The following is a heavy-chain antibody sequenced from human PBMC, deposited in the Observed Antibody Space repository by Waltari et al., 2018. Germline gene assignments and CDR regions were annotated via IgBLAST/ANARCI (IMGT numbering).Heavy chain of an antibody. D-gene: IGHD4-17*01. CDR2: IIPIFGTA. Sequence: QVQLVQSGAEVKKPGSSVRVSCKASGGTFSSYAISWVRQAPGQGLEWMGGIIPIFGTANYAQKFQGRVTITADESMSTAYMELSSLRSEDTAVYYCARTDGDTYYYYYYMDVWGKGTTVTVSS. J-gene: IGHJ6*03. V-gene: IGHV1-69*01. CDR3: ARTDGDTYYYYYYMDV. CDR1: GGTFSSYA.